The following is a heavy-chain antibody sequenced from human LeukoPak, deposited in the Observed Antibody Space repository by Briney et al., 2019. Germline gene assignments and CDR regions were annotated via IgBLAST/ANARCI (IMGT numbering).Heavy chain of an antibody. CDR3: AREISSGWYAPFDY. Sequence: PGGSLRLSCAASGFTFSSYAMHWVRQAPGKGLEWVAVISYDGSNKYYADSVKGRFTISRDNSKNTLYLQMNSLRAEDTAVYYCAREISSGWYAPFDYWGQGTLVTVSS. CDR2: ISYDGSNK. V-gene: IGHV3-30*04. D-gene: IGHD6-19*01. J-gene: IGHJ4*02. CDR1: GFTFSSYA.